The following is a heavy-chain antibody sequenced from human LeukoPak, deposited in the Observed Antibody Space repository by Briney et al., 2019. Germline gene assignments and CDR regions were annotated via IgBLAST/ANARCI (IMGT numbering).Heavy chain of an antibody. CDR2: INHSGST. Sequence: SETLSLTCAVYGGSFSGYYWSWIRQPPGKVLEWIGEINHSGSTNYNPSLKSRVTISVDTSKNQFSLKLSSVTAADTAVYYCARGRGYSYGHRYFDYWGQGTLVTVSS. J-gene: IGHJ4*02. CDR3: ARGRGYSYGHRYFDY. CDR1: GGSFSGYY. V-gene: IGHV4-34*01. D-gene: IGHD5-18*01.